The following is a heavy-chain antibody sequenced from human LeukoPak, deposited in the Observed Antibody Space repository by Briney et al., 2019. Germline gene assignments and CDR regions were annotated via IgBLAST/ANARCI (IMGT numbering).Heavy chain of an antibody. CDR2: IGSSSSYI. Sequence: GGSLRLSCAASGFTFSSYSMNWVRQAPGKGLEWVSSIGSSSSYIYYADSVKGRFTISRDNAKNSLYLQMNSLRAEDTAVYYCATNSGSYPGYWGQGTLVTVSS. J-gene: IGHJ4*02. CDR1: GFTFSSYS. CDR3: ATNSGSYPGY. V-gene: IGHV3-21*01. D-gene: IGHD1-26*01.